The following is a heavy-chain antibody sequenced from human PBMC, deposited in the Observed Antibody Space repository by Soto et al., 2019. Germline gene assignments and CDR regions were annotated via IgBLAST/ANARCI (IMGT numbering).Heavy chain of an antibody. CDR2: ISYDGNNK. CDR1: GFTFSSYG. V-gene: IGHV3-30*18. CDR3: AKDPKTRGLFDD. J-gene: IGHJ4*02. Sequence: GGSLRLSCAASGFTFSSYGMHWVRQAPGKGLEWVAAISYDGNNKYYVDSVEGRFTISRDTSKNTLYLQMNSLRAEDTAVYYCAKDPKTRGLFDDWGRGTLVTVSS. D-gene: IGHD1-26*01.